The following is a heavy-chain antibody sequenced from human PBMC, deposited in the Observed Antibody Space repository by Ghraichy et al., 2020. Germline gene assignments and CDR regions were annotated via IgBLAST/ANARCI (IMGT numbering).Heavy chain of an antibody. Sequence: SETLSLTCAVYGGSFSGYYWNWIRQTPQKGLEWIGDVNDRGNTSYNPSLKSRVTISGDTSKNQFFLKLSSVTAADTAAYYCARGGRRGYYYYYSFDVWGQGTTVTVPS. V-gene: IGHV4-34*01. CDR2: VNDRGNT. CDR1: GGSFSGYY. D-gene: IGHD6-25*01. J-gene: IGHJ6*02. CDR3: ARGGRRGYYYYYSFDV.